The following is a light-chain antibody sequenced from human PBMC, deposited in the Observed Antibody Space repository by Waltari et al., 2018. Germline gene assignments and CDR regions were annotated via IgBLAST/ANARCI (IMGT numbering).Light chain of an antibody. CDR3: QHYQNFSRA. J-gene: IGKJ1*01. Sequence: IQVTQSPSTLSASVGDRVTITCRASPDILMPLARYQQKPGRAPKLLIYDASQLETGVPSRFSGSESGKDFTLTITSLQPDDVATYYCQHYQNFSRAFGQGTKVEI. CDR2: DAS. CDR1: PDILMP. V-gene: IGKV1-5*01.